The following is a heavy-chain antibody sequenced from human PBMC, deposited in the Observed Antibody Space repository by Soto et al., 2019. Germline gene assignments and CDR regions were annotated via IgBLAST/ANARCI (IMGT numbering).Heavy chain of an antibody. D-gene: IGHD5-12*01. CDR3: ARGSVEMARLDY. CDR1: GGSFSGYY. Sequence: SETLSLTCAVYGGSFSGYYWSWIRQPPGKGLEWIGEINHSGGTNYNPSLKSRVTISVDTSKNQFSLKLSSVTAADTAVYYCARGSVEMARLDYWGQGTLVTVSS. V-gene: IGHV4-34*01. J-gene: IGHJ4*02. CDR2: INHSGGT.